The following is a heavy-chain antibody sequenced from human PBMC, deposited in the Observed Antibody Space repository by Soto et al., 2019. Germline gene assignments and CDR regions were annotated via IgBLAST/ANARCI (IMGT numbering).Heavy chain of an antibody. D-gene: IGHD3-22*01. Sequence: QVQLVQSGAEVRKPGSSVKVSCKASGGTFSRHAISWVRQAPGQGLEWMGGNIPIFGTANHAQKFQGRVTIIADESRSTVYMELRNLRLEDRAMYYCARGWGYDSNDYYYAYWGQGTLVIVSS. CDR1: GGTFSRHA. CDR3: ARGWGYDSNDYYYAY. V-gene: IGHV1-69*01. CDR2: NIPIFGTA. J-gene: IGHJ4*02.